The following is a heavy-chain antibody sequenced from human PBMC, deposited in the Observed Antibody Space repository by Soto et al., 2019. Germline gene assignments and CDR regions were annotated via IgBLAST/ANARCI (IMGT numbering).Heavy chain of an antibody. CDR2: IYYSGST. CDR3: ARHRGLLLWFGELLSTTKDQNYGMDV. J-gene: IGHJ6*02. Sequence: SETLSLTCTVSGGSISSSSYYWGWIRQPPGKGLEWIGSIYYSGSTNHNPPLTSRVTISVDTSKNQFSLKLSSVTAADTAVYYCARHRGLLLWFGELLSTTKDQNYGMDVWGQGTTVTVS. CDR1: GGSISSSSYY. V-gene: IGHV4-39*01. D-gene: IGHD3-10*01.